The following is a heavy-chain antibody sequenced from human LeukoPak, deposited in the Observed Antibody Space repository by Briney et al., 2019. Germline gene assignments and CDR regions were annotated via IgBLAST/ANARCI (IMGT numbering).Heavy chain of an antibody. D-gene: IGHD3-16*02. J-gene: IGHJ4*02. Sequence: GGSLRLSCAASGFTFSSYSMNWVRQAPGKGLEWVANIKQDGSEKYHVDSVKGRFTISRDNAKNSLYLQMNSLRVEDTAVYYCARAVDDYVWGSYRPPGHWGQGTLVTVSS. V-gene: IGHV3-7*05. CDR1: GFTFSSYS. CDR3: ARAVDDYVWGSYRPPGH. CDR2: IKQDGSEK.